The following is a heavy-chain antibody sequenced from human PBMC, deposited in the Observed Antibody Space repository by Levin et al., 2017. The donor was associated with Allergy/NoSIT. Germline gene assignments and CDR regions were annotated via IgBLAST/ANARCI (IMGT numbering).Heavy chain of an antibody. CDR1: GFTFTSSA. V-gene: IGHV1-58*01. D-gene: IGHD6-13*01. CDR2: IVVGSGNT. CDR3: AADHSSWTGFDY. J-gene: IGHJ4*02. Sequence: KISCKASGFTFTSSAVQWVRQARGQRLEWIGWIVVGSGNTNYAQKFQERVTITRDMSTSTAYMELSSLRSEDTAVYYCAADHSSWTGFDYWGQGTLVTVSS.